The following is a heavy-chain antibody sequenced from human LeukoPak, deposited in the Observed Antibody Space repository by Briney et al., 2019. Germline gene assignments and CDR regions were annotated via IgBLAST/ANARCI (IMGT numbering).Heavy chain of an antibody. Sequence: PSETLSLTCTVSGGSISSGSYYWSWIRQPPGKGLEWIGYIYYSGSTNYNPSLKSRVTISVDTSKNQFSLKLSSVTAADTAVYYCARGLGYSYGFMGDYWGQGTLVTVSS. CDR2: IYYSGST. J-gene: IGHJ4*02. V-gene: IGHV4-61*01. CDR3: ARGLGYSYGFMGDY. CDR1: GGSISSGSYY. D-gene: IGHD5-18*01.